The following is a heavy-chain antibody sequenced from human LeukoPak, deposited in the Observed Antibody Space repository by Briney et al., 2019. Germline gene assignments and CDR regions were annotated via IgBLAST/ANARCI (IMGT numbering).Heavy chain of an antibody. CDR2: ISSSGGST. Sequence: PGGSLRLSCAASGFTFSSYAMSWVRQAPGKGLEWVSAISSSGGSTYYADSVKGRFTISRDNSKNTLYLQMNSLRAEDTAVYYCAPPGFITIFGVVIDYWGQGTLVTVSS. CDR3: APPGFITIFGVVIDY. V-gene: IGHV3-23*01. J-gene: IGHJ4*02. CDR1: GFTFSSYA. D-gene: IGHD3-3*01.